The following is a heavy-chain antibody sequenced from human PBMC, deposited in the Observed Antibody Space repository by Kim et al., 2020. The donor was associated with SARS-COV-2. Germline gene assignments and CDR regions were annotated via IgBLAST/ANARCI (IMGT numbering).Heavy chain of an antibody. V-gene: IGHV4-59*01. CDR2: IYYSGNT. CDR3: AREREGDIMVRDNKYYYYYGMDV. J-gene: IGHJ6*02. Sequence: SETLSLTCTVSGDSISNYYWSWIRQPPGKRLEWIGYIYYSGNTNYNPSLEGRVTMSVDTSKNQFSLNLRSVTAADTAVYYCAREREGDIMVRDNKYYYYYGMDVWGQGTTVTVSS. CDR1: GDSISNYY. D-gene: IGHD3-10*01.